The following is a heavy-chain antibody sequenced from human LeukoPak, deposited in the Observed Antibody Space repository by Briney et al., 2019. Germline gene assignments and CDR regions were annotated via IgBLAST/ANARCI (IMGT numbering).Heavy chain of an antibody. CDR1: GFTFSTYW. CDR2: MNQDGGQK. D-gene: IGHD2-8*01. CDR3: ARDNDRKDDS. J-gene: IGHJ4*02. V-gene: IGHV3-7*01. Sequence: PGGSLRLSCAASGFTFSTYWMTWVRQAPGKGLEWVANMNQDGGQKFYVDSVKGRFTISRDNAKNSVYLQMNNLRAEDTALYYCARDNDRKDDSWGQGTLVTVSS.